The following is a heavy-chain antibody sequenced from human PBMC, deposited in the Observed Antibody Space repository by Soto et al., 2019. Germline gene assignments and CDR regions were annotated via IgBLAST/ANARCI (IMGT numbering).Heavy chain of an antibody. V-gene: IGHV4-34*01. CDR3: ARAMSTVTTGLYYYGMDV. Sequence: TCAVYGGSFSGYYWSWIRQPPGKGLEWIGEINHSGSTNYNPSLKSRVTISVDTSKNQFSLKLSSVTAADTAVYYCARAMSTVTTGLYYYGMDVWGQGTTVTVSS. J-gene: IGHJ6*02. CDR1: GGSFSGYY. D-gene: IGHD4-17*01. CDR2: INHSGST.